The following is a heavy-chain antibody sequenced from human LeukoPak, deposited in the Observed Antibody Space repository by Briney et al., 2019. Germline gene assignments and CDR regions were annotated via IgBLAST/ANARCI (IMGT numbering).Heavy chain of an antibody. CDR2: IIPIFGTA. V-gene: IGHV1-69*13. D-gene: IGHD4-17*01. Sequence: SVKVSCKASGGTFSSYAISWVRQAPGQGLEWMGGIIPIFGTANYAQKFQGRVTITADESTSTAYMELSSLRSEDTAVYYCARVSHDYGDYWGFPVNWFDPWGQGTLVTVSS. CDR1: GGTFSSYA. CDR3: ARVSHDYGDYWGFPVNWFDP. J-gene: IGHJ5*02.